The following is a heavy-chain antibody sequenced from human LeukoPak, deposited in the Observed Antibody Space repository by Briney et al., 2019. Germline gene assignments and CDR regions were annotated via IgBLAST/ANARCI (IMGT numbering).Heavy chain of an antibody. V-gene: IGHV4-59*01. CDR1: GGSISSYY. CDR2: IYYSGST. J-gene: IGHJ5*02. Sequence: PSETLSLTCTVSGGSISSYYWSWIRQPPGKGLEWIGYIYYSGSTNYNPSLKSRVTISVDTSKNQFSLKLSSVTAADTAVYYCARREWLSSNWFDPWGQGTLVTVSS. CDR3: ARREWLSSNWFDP. D-gene: IGHD3-3*01.